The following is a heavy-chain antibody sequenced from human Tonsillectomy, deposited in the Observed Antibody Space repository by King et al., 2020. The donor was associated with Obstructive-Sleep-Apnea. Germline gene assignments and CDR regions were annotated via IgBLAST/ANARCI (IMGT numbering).Heavy chain of an antibody. CDR2: INPNSGGT. J-gene: IGHJ4*02. V-gene: IGHV1-2*04. CDR1: GYTFSEYY. Sequence: VQLVESGAEVKKPVASVKVSCQASGYTFSEYYIHWVRQAPGQGLEWMGWINPNSGGTNYAQKFQGWVTMTRDTSISTAYMELSRLRSDDTAMYYCATQVGATKFDYWGQGTLVTVSS. D-gene: IGHD1-26*01. CDR3: ATQVGATKFDY.